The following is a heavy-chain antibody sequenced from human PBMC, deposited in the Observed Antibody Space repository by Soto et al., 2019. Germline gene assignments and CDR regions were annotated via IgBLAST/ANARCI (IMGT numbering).Heavy chain of an antibody. CDR1: GGTFSSYA. D-gene: IGHD2-8*01. J-gene: IGHJ5*02. CDR3: ARADCTNGVCYYGDWFDP. V-gene: IGHV1-69*13. Sequence: GASVKVSCKASGGTFSSYAISWVRQAPGQGLEWMGGIIPIFGTANYAQKFQGRVTITADESTSTAYMELSSLRSEDTAVYYCARADCTNGVCYYGDWFDPWGQGTLVTVSS. CDR2: IIPIFGTA.